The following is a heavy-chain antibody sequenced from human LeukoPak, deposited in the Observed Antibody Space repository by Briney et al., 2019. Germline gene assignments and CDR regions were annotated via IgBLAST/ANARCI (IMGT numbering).Heavy chain of an antibody. CDR1: GGTFSSYA. CDR2: IIPIFGTA. Sequence: ASVKVSCKASGGTFSSYAIGWVRQAPGQGLEWMGGIIPIFGTANYAQKFQGRVTITTDESTSTAYMELSSLRSEDTAVYYCARAGEYSSSSGFDYWGQGTLVTVSS. J-gene: IGHJ4*02. CDR3: ARAGEYSSSSGFDY. V-gene: IGHV1-69*05. D-gene: IGHD6-6*01.